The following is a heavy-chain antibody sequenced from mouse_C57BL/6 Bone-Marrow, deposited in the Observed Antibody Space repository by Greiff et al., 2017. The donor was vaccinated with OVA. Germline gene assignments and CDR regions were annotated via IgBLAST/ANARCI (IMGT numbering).Heavy chain of an antibody. D-gene: IGHD1-1*01. CDR2: INPYNGDT. CDR1: GYSFTGYF. CDR3: ARLDTTVVGEEDY. V-gene: IGHV1-20*01. J-gene: IGHJ2*01. Sequence: EVQPQQSGPELVKPGDSVKISCKASGYSFTGYFMNWVMQSHGKSLEWIGRINPYNGDTFYNQKFKGKATLTVDKSSSTAHMELRSLTSEDSAVYYCARLDTTVVGEEDYWGQGTTLTVSS.